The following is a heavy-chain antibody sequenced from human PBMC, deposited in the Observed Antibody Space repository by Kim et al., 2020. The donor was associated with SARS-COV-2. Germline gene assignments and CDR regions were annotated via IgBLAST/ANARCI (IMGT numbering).Heavy chain of an antibody. D-gene: IGHD2-21*01. V-gene: IGHV4-39*01. Sequence: SETLSLTCTVSGGSISSSRYYWGWIRQPPGKGLEWIGSIYYSGSTYYNPSLQSRVTISVDTSKNQFSLKLSSVTAAGTAVYYCASHTNSMAPRWFDPWGQGTLVTVSS. J-gene: IGHJ5*02. CDR2: IYYSGST. CDR3: ASHTNSMAPRWFDP. CDR1: GGSISSSRYY.